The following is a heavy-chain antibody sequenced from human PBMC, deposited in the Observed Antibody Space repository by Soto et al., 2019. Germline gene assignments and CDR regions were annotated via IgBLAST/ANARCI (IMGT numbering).Heavy chain of an antibody. J-gene: IGHJ2*01. CDR2: IIPIFGTA. CDR3: AQTLGLAVSGPGRFDL. V-gene: IGHV1-69*12. D-gene: IGHD6-19*01. CDR1: GGTFSRYA. Sequence: QVQLVQSGTEVKKPGSSVKVSCKASGGTFSRYAISWVRQAPGQGLEWMGGIIPIFGTANSAQTFQGRVTITADESTSTADMELRRLRSEDTAVYYCAQTLGLAVSGPGRFDLWGRGTLVTVTS.